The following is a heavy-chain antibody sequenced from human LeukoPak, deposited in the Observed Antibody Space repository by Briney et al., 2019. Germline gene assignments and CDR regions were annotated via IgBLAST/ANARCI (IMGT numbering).Heavy chain of an antibody. Sequence: GGSLRLSCAASRFTFSSYWMHWVRQAPGKGLVWVSRINSDGSSTSYADSVKGRFPISRDNAKNTLYLQMNSLRAEDTAVYYCARGWFGELYPIDYWGQGTLVTVSS. CDR2: INSDGSST. CDR1: RFTFSSYW. CDR3: ARGWFGELYPIDY. J-gene: IGHJ4*02. V-gene: IGHV3-74*01. D-gene: IGHD3-10*01.